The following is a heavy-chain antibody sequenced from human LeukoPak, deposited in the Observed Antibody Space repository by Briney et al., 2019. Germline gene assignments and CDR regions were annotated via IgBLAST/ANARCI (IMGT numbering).Heavy chain of an antibody. CDR1: GFTFSTYA. Sequence: GGTLRLSCAGSGFTFSTYAMNWVRQAPGKGLEWVSTISDIGGSTYYADSVKGRFTVSRDNSKKTVHLQMNSLRAEDTAVYYCAKDYYASGSYPTAWGQGTLVTVSS. CDR3: AKDYYASGSYPTA. D-gene: IGHD3-10*01. CDR2: ISDIGGST. J-gene: IGHJ5*02. V-gene: IGHV3-23*01.